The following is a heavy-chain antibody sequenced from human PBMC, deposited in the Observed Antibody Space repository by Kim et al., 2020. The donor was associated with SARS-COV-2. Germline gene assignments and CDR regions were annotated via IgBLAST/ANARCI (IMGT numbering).Heavy chain of an antibody. V-gene: IGHV4-31*03. CDR2: IYYSGST. Sequence: SETLSLTCTVSGGSISSGGYYSSWIRQHPGKGLEWIGYIYYSGSTYYNPSLKSRVTISVDTSKNQFSLKLSSVTAADTAVYYCARADGDPIHLNWFDPWGQGTLVTVSS. J-gene: IGHJ5*02. CDR1: GGSISSGGYY. D-gene: IGHD7-27*01. CDR3: ARADGDPIHLNWFDP.